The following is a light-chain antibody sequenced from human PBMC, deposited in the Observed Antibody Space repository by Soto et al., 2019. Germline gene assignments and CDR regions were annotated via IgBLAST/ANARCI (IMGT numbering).Light chain of an antibody. CDR3: QQYDTYWT. J-gene: IGKJ1*01. CDR1: QTISSW. Sequence: DIQMTQSPSTLSGSVGDRVTITCRASQTISSWLAWYQQKPGKAPKLLIYDASSLESGVPSRFSGSRSGTEFTLTISSLQHDDIATYYCQQYDTYWTFGQGTKVDIK. CDR2: DAS. V-gene: IGKV1-5*01.